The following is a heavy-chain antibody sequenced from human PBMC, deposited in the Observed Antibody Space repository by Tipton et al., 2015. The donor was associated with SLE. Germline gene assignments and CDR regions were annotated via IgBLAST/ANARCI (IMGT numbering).Heavy chain of an antibody. CDR3: ARGMVTWRGAIVGVDV. CDR2: ISYGGDT. J-gene: IGHJ6*02. Sequence: TLSLTCSVSGGSISSNYWIWIRQPPGKGLEWIGYISYGGDTNYNPSLKSRVTISVDTAKNQFSLKQTSVTAADTAVYYCARGMVTWRGAIVGVDVWGQGTTVNVSS. V-gene: IGHV4-59*08. CDR1: GGSISSNY. D-gene: IGHD2-21*02.